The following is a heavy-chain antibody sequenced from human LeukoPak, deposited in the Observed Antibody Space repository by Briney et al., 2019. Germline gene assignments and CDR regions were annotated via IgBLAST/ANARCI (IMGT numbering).Heavy chain of an antibody. J-gene: IGHJ4*02. Sequence: SETLSLTCTVSGGSISSGGYYWSWIRQHPGKGLEWIGYIYYSGSTYYNPSLKSRVTISVDTSKNQFSLELRSVTAADTAVYYCARLKTWGGTQPYDYWGQGTLVTVSS. CDR3: ARLKTWGGTQPYDY. V-gene: IGHV4-31*03. D-gene: IGHD2-21*01. CDR2: IYYSGST. CDR1: GGSISSGGYY.